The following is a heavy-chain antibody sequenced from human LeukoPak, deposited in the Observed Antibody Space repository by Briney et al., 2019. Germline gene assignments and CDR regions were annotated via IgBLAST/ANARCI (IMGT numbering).Heavy chain of an antibody. CDR3: TTDSNYYYYMDV. V-gene: IGHV4-4*07. CDR1: GGSFSGYY. Sequence: SETLSLTCAVYGGSFSGYYWSWIRQPAGKGLEWIGRMYTSGSTNYNPSLKSRVTMSVDTSKNQFSLKLSSVTAADTAVYYCTTDSNYYYYMDVWGKGTTVIVSS. CDR2: MYTSGST. J-gene: IGHJ6*03.